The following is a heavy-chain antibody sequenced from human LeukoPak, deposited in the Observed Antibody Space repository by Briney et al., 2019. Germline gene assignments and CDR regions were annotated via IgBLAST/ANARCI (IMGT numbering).Heavy chain of an antibody. V-gene: IGHV3-30*03. J-gene: IGHJ3*02. Sequence: PGGSLRLSCAASGFTFSSYGMHWVRQAPGKGLEWVAVISYDGSNKYYADSVKGRFTISRDNSKNTLYLQMNSLRAEDTAVYYCARQARALRYFDWLLWGGAFDIWGQGTMVTVSS. CDR2: ISYDGSNK. CDR3: ARQARALRYFDWLLWGGAFDI. CDR1: GFTFSSYG. D-gene: IGHD3-9*01.